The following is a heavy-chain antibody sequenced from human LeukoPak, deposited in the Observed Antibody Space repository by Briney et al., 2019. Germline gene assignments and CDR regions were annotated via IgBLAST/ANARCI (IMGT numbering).Heavy chain of an antibody. CDR2: ITDGGGDT. Sequence: GGSLRLSCVGYGFTVSSNYMSWVRQAPGKGLEWVSSITDGGGDTAYADSVKGRFTISRDNSKNTLYLQMYSLRVDDTAVYYCAKSPKDTAPLGARTGGQGALVTVSS. CDR1: GFTVSSNY. CDR3: AKSPKDTAPLGART. J-gene: IGHJ4*02. D-gene: IGHD5-18*01. V-gene: IGHV3-23*01.